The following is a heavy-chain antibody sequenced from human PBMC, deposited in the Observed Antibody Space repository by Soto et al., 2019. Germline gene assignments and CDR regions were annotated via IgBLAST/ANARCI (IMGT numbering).Heavy chain of an antibody. CDR2: ISAYNGNT. CDR1: GYTFTSYG. CDR3: ARGIAGMVRGVIDY. V-gene: IGHV1-18*01. J-gene: IGHJ4*02. Sequence: TSVKVSCKASGYTFTSYGISWVRQAPGQGLEWMGWISAYNGNTNYAQKLQGRVTMTTDTSTSTAYMELRSLRSDDTAVYYCARGIAGMVRGVIDYCGQGTLFTVAS. D-gene: IGHD3-10*01.